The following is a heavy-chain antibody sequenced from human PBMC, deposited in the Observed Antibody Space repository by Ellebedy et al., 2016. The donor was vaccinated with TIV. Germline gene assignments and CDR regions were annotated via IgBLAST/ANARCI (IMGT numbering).Heavy chain of an antibody. CDR3: GKGARDYSGGQYYYSLDV. V-gene: IGHV3-23*01. CDR1: GFTFTKYA. Sequence: GESLKISCAASGFTFTKYAVSWVRQAPGKGLQWVSAITADGLSPYFAGSVQGRFTISRDNFQNTVYLDMSSLRAEDTAIYYCGKGARDYSGGQYYYSLDVWGQGTTVTVAS. CDR2: ITADGLSP. D-gene: IGHD2-15*01. J-gene: IGHJ6*02.